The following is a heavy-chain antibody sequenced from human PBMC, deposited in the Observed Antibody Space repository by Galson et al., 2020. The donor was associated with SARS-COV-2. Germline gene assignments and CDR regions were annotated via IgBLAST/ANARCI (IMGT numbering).Heavy chain of an antibody. D-gene: IGHD3-10*01. Sequence: ASVKVSCKASGYTFTSYGISWVRQAPGQGLEWMGWISAYNGNTNYAQKLQGRVTMTTDTSTSTAYMELRSLRSDDTAVYYCARLNGLWFGELSWFDPWGQGTLVTVSS. CDR3: ARLNGLWFGELSWFDP. J-gene: IGHJ5*02. CDR1: GYTFTSYG. V-gene: IGHV1-18*01. CDR2: ISAYNGNT.